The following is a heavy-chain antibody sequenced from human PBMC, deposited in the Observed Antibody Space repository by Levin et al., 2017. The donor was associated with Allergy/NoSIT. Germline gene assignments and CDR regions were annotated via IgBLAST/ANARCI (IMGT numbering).Heavy chain of an antibody. J-gene: IGHJ4*02. Sequence: PGGSLRLSCAASGFTFSSYAMQWVRQPPGKGLEWVAVISYDGSREYYADSVKGRFTISRDNPKNTVYLQMNSLRPEDTAVYYCARDQDKYGSGSYCDYWGQGTLVTVSS. D-gene: IGHD3-10*01. CDR1: GFTFSSYA. CDR2: ISYDGSRE. V-gene: IGHV3-30*04. CDR3: ARDQDKYGSGSYCDY.